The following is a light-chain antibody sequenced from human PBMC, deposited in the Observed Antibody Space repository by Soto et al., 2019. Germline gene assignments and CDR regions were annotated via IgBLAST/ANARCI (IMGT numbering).Light chain of an antibody. CDR3: TSWTTRTTMI. Sequence: QSALTHPAAVSGAPGQSVTFSCTVTRSDIGAYNVVSWYQQHPGKAPKLMLYDVNILRSGVSNRFSGSNSGNAASLTISGLQAEDEADYYCTSWTTRTTMIFGRRPKV. CDR1: RSDIGAYNV. CDR2: DVN. J-gene: IGLJ2*01. V-gene: IGLV2-14*03.